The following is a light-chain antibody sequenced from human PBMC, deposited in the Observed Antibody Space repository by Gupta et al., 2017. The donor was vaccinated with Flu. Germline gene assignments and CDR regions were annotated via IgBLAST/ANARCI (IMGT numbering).Light chain of an antibody. CDR3: QQYITWPPMYS. CDR2: GAS. V-gene: IGKV3-15*01. Sequence: EILMTQSPASLSVSPGERATLSCRASQSVGSNLAWYQQKPGQAPRLLIYGASTRATGVPDRFSGTGSGTEFTLTISSLQSEDLAVYYCQQYITWPPMYSFGQGTKLEMK. CDR1: QSVGSN. J-gene: IGKJ2*03.